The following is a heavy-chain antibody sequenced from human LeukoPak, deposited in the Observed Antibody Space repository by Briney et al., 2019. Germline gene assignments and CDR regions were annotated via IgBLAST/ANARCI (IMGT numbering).Heavy chain of an antibody. CDR1: GYSISSGYY. CDR3: ATAYCSGGSCYQAYDAFDI. V-gene: IGHV4-38-2*01. J-gene: IGHJ3*02. D-gene: IGHD2-15*01. Sequence: LSETLSLTCAVSGYSISSGYYWGWIRQPPGKGLEWIGSIYHSGSTYYNPSLKSRVTISVDTSKNQFSLKLSSVTAADTAVYYCATAYCSGGSCYQAYDAFDIWGQGTMVTVSS. CDR2: IYHSGST.